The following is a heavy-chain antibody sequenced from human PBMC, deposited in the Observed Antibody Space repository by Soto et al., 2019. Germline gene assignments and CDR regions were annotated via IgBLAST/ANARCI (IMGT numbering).Heavy chain of an antibody. Sequence: EVRLLESGGGLLQPGGSLRLSCAASGFSFPRHALPWVRRAPGKGLEWVSAISDTGGSTWCADSVKGRFTISRDNSKNTLYLQMNSLSPEDTAVYYCAKGSASSRPYYFDSWGQGTLVTVSS. CDR1: GFSFPRHA. CDR2: ISDTGGST. J-gene: IGHJ4*02. D-gene: IGHD6-6*01. CDR3: AKGSASSRPYYFDS. V-gene: IGHV3-23*01.